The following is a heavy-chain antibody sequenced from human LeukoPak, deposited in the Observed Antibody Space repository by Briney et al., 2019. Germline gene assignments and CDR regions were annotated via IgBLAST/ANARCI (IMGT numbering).Heavy chain of an antibody. CDR1: GGSVSSGGSY. D-gene: IGHD3-10*01. V-gene: IGHV4-31*03. Sequence: SETLSLTCSVSGGSVSSGGSYWTWIRQRPGKGLEWIGYIYYSGFTFYSPSLQTRFFISLDTSENQVSLKVNSVTAADTAVYYCARGGFFGSGSLFDSWGQGTLVTVSS. J-gene: IGHJ4*02. CDR2: IYYSGFT. CDR3: ARGGFFGSGSLFDS.